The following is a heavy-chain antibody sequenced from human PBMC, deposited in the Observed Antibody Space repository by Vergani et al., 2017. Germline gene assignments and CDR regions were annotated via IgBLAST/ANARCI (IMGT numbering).Heavy chain of an antibody. CDR1: GFTFSSYS. D-gene: IGHD3-10*01. Sequence: EVQLVESGGGLVQPGRSLRLSCAASGFTFSSYSMNWVRQAPGKGLEWVSSISSSSSYIYYADSVKGRFTISRDNAKNSLYLQMNSLRAEDTAVYYCARDGVRVRGVHWGQGTLVTVSS. J-gene: IGHJ4*02. CDR3: ARDGVRVRGVH. V-gene: IGHV3-21*01. CDR2: ISSSSSYI.